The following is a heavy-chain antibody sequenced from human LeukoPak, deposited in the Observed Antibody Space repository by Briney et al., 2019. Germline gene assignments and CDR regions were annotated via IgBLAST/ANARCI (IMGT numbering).Heavy chain of an antibody. CDR1: GFTFSSYS. J-gene: IGHJ5*02. CDR2: ISSSSSYI. Sequence: GGSLRLSCAASGFTFSSYSMNWVRQAPGKGLEWVSSISSSSSYIYYADSVKGRFTISRDNSKNTLYLQMNSLRAEDTAVYYCAKEGVGFFHPWGQGTLVTVSS. CDR3: AKEGVGFFHP. V-gene: IGHV3-21*04. D-gene: IGHD1-26*01.